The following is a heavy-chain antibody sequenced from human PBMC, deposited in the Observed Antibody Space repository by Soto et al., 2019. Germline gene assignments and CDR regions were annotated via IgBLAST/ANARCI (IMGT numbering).Heavy chain of an antibody. CDR3: ARDLLAYSSSHQDPPNWFDP. CDR2: IIPILGIA. Sequence: QVQLVQSGAEVKKPGSSVKVSCKASGGTFSSYTISWVRQAPGQGLEWMGRIIPILGIANYAQKFQGRVTITADKSTSTDYMELSSLRSEDTAVYYCARDLLAYSSSHQDPPNWFDPWGQGTLVTVSS. J-gene: IGHJ5*02. CDR1: GGTFSSYT. D-gene: IGHD6-6*01. V-gene: IGHV1-69*08.